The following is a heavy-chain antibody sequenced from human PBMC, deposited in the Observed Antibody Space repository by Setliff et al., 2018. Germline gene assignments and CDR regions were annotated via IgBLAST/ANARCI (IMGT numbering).Heavy chain of an antibody. J-gene: IGHJ4*02. V-gene: IGHV3-11*04. CDR3: FGAGTCSY. CDR1: QFTVNSNF. CDR2: ISGDGNTV. D-gene: IGHD3-10*01. Sequence: GGSLRLSCVGSQFTVNSNFMTWVRQVPGKGLEWLSKISGDGNTVYYADSVRGRFTISRDNAKNSLYLQMNNLRTEDTAVYYCFGAGTCSYWGQGTLVTVSS.